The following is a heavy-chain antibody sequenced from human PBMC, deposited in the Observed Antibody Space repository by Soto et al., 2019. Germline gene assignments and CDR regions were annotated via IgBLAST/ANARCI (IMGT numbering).Heavy chain of an antibody. CDR2: IIPIFGIA. D-gene: IGHD2-2*02. Sequence: ASVKVSCKASGGTFSSYAISWVRQAPGQGLEWMGGIIPIFGIANYAQKFQGRVTITADKSTSTAYMELSSLRSEDTAVYYCARDVLREYPMDVWGKGTTVTVSS. CDR3: ARDVLREYPMDV. J-gene: IGHJ6*04. V-gene: IGHV1-69*10. CDR1: GGTFSSYA.